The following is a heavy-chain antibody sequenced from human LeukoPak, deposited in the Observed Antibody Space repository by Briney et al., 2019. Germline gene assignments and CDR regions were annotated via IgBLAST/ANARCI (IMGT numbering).Heavy chain of an antibody. V-gene: IGHV4-39*01. D-gene: IGHD6-6*01. Sequence: SETLSLTCTVSGGSISSSSYYWGWIRQPPGKGLEWVCSIYYSGSTYYNPSLKSRVTISVDTSKNQFSLKLSSLTAADTAVYYCARHWVTSSSTNWFDPWGQGALVTVSS. CDR1: GGSISSSSYY. CDR2: IYYSGST. CDR3: ARHWVTSSSTNWFDP. J-gene: IGHJ5*02.